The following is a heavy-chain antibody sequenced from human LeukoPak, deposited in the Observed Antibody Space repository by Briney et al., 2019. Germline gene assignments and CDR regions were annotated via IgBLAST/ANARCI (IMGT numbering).Heavy chain of an antibody. CDR3: ARDLALAGSGWYELDY. D-gene: IGHD6-19*01. Sequence: GGSLRLSCAASGFTFSSYAMHWVRQAPGKGPEWVAVISYDGSNKYYADSVKGRFTISRDNSKNTLYLQMNSLRAEDTAVYYCARDLALAGSGWYELDYWGQGTLVTVSS. J-gene: IGHJ4*02. CDR1: GFTFSSYA. V-gene: IGHV3-30-3*01. CDR2: ISYDGSNK.